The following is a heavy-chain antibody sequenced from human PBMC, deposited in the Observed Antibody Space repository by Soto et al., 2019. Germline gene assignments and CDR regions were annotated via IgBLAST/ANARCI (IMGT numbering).Heavy chain of an antibody. CDR3: ARPSSGWYFLDY. D-gene: IGHD6-19*01. CDR2: ISAYNGNT. Sequence: ASVKVSCKASGYTFTSYGISWVRQAPGQGLEWMGWISAYNGNTNYAQKPQGRVTMTTDTSTSTAYMELRSLRSDDTVVYYCARPSSGWYFLDYWGQGTLVTVSS. V-gene: IGHV1-18*01. CDR1: GYTFTSYG. J-gene: IGHJ4*02.